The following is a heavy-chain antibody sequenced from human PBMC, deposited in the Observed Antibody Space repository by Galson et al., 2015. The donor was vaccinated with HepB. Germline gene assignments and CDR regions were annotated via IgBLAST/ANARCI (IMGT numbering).Heavy chain of an antibody. J-gene: IGHJ6*02. D-gene: IGHD2-2*01. V-gene: IGHV3-7*03. CDR1: GFTFSSYR. CDR3: ARDGSYCSSTSCRGDYYYGMDV. CDR2: IKQDGSEK. Sequence: SLRLSCAASGFTFSSYRMSWVRQAPGKGLEWVANIKQDGSEKYYVDSVKGRFTISRDNAKNSLYLQMNSLRAEDTAVYYCARDGSYCSSTSCRGDYYYGMDVWGQGTTVTVSS.